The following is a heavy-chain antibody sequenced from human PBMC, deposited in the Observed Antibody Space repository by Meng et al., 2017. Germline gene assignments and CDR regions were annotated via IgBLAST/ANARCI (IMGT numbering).Heavy chain of an antibody. CDR1: GFTFSDYY. CDR3: ARACGGDCYLRYYYYGMDV. Sequence: SCAASGFTFSDYYMSWIRQAPGKGLEWVSYISSSGSTIYYADSVKGRFTISRDNAKNSLYLQMNSLRAEDTAVYYCARACGGDCYLRYYYYGMDVWGQGTTVTVSS. D-gene: IGHD2-21*02. CDR2: ISSSGSTI. J-gene: IGHJ6*02. V-gene: IGHV3-11*01.